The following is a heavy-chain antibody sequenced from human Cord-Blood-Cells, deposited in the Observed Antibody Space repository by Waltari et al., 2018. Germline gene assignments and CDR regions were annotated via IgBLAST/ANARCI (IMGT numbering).Heavy chain of an antibody. CDR3: ARQEWELLFDY. D-gene: IGHD1-26*01. CDR2: IYYSGST. CDR1: GGSISSSSYY. J-gene: IGHJ4*02. Sequence: QLQLQESGPGLVKPSETLSLTCTVSGGSISSSSYYWGWIRQPPGKGLEWSGGIYYSGSTYYNTSLKSRVTISVDTSKNQFSLKLSSVTTADTAVYYCARQEWELLFDYWGQGTLVTVSS. V-gene: IGHV4-39*07.